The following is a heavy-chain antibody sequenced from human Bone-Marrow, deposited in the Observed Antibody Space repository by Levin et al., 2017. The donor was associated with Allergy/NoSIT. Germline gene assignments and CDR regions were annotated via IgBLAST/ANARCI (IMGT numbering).Heavy chain of an antibody. D-gene: IGHD3-16*02. CDR2: ISGSGGNT. J-gene: IGHJ5*02. V-gene: IGHV3-23*01. CDR1: GLTFSTNV. CDR3: AAGNDYMWGSYRPIDL. Sequence: GASVKVSCAASGLTFSTNVMTWVRQTPGKGLEWVASISGSGGNTDYADSVKGRFTISRDNPRKTLHLQMSSLRAEDTAVYYCAAGNDYMWGSYRPIDLWGQGTLVTVSS.